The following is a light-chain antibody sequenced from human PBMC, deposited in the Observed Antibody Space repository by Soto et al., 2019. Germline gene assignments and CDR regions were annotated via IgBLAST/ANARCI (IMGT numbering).Light chain of an antibody. CDR1: STDVGGYNY. CDR3: SSYTSSSTV. V-gene: IGLV2-14*01. Sequence: QSALTQPASVSGSPGQSITISCTGTSTDVGGYNYVSWYQHHPGKAPKLMIYEVSNRPSGVSNRFSGSKSGNTASLTISGLQAEDEADYYCSSYTSSSTVFGTGTKLTVL. CDR2: EVS. J-gene: IGLJ1*01.